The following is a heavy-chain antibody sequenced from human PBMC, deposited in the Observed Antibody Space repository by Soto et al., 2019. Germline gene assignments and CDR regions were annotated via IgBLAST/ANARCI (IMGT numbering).Heavy chain of an antibody. J-gene: IGHJ5*02. V-gene: IGHV3-74*01. D-gene: IGHD4-17*01. CDR3: ARFRVDGDSVP. CDR1: GFAFSNDW. CDR2: INSDGSST. Sequence: EVQLVESGGGLVQPGGSLRLSCAASGFAFSNDWMHWVRQAPGKGLVWVSRINSDGSSTSYADSVRGRFTISRDNAENALYLQMNSLRAEDTAVYYCARFRVDGDSVPWGQGTLVTVSS.